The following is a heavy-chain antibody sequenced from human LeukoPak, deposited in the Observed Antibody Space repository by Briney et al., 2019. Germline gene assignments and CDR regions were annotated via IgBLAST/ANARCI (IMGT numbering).Heavy chain of an antibody. J-gene: IGHJ4*02. D-gene: IGHD1-14*01. CDR1: GFTFDDYA. Sequence: PGGSLRLSCAASGFTFDDYAMHWVRQAPGKGLEWVSSISSSSSYIYYADSVKGRFTISRDNAKNSLYLQMNSLRAEDTAVYYCARDLLPIIWGQGTLVTVSS. CDR3: ARDLLPII. V-gene: IGHV3-21*01. CDR2: ISSSSSYI.